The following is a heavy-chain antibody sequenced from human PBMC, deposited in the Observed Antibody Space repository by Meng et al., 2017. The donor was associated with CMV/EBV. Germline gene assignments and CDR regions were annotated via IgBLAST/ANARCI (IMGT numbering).Heavy chain of an antibody. CDR3: ARDVTGAGIVVVPAASVQGGMDV. CDR1: GFTFSSYE. V-gene: IGHV3-48*03. D-gene: IGHD2-2*01. Sequence: GGSLRLSCAASGFTFSSYEMNWVRQAPGKGLEWVSYISSSGSTIYYADSVKGRFTISRDNAKNSLYLQMNSLRAEDTAVYYCARDVTGAGIVVVPAASVQGGMDVWGQGTTVTVSS. CDR2: ISSSGSTI. J-gene: IGHJ6*02.